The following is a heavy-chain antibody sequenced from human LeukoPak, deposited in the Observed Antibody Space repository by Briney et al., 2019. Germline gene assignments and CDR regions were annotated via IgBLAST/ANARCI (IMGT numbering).Heavy chain of an antibody. CDR2: ISGSGGST. CDR1: GFTFSSYA. V-gene: IGHV3-23*01. J-gene: IGHJ4*02. D-gene: IGHD3-22*01. CDR3: AKFLGMNYYDSSGSLYYFDY. Sequence: PGGSLRLSCAASGFTFSSYAMSWVRQAPGKGLEWVSAISGSGGSTYYADSVKGRFTISRDNSKNTLYLQMNSLRAEDTAVYYCAKFLGMNYYDSSGSLYYFDYWGRGTLVTVSS.